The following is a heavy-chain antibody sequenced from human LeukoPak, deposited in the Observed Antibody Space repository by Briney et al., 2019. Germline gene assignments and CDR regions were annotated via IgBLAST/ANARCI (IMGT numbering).Heavy chain of an antibody. V-gene: IGHV1-69*13. Sequence: SVKVSCKASGYTFTSYGISWVRQAPGQGLEWMGGIIPIFGTANYAQKFQGRVTITADESTSTAYMELSSLRSEDTAVYYCARKLQAGGDYYYYMDVWGKGTTVTVSS. J-gene: IGHJ6*03. CDR1: GYTFTSYG. CDR2: IIPIFGTA. CDR3: ARKLQAGGDYYYYMDV. D-gene: IGHD3-10*01.